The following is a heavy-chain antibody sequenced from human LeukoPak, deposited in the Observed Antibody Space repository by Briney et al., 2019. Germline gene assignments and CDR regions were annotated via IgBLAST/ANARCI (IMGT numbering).Heavy chain of an antibody. V-gene: IGHV3-23*01. CDR3: AKDIRLLWFGELQGNFDY. Sequence: PGGSLRLSCAASGFTFSSYAMSWVRQAPGKGLEWVSAISGSGGSTYYADSVKGRFTISRGNSKNTLYLQMNSLRAEDTAVYYCAKDIRLLWFGELQGNFDYWGQGTLVTVSS. CDR2: ISGSGGST. CDR1: GFTFSSYA. J-gene: IGHJ4*02. D-gene: IGHD3-10*01.